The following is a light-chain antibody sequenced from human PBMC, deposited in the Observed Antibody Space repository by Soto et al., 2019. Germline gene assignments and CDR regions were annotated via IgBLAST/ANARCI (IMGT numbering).Light chain of an antibody. Sequence: QSVLTQPPSASGTPGQRVTIYCSGSSSNIGRNSISWYQQLPGTAPKLLIYDTNQRPSGVPDRFSGSKSGTSASLAIRGLQSGDEADYYCASWDDSLNGYVFGTGTKLTVL. CDR1: SSNIGRNS. CDR3: ASWDDSLNGYV. V-gene: IGLV1-44*01. J-gene: IGLJ1*01. CDR2: DTN.